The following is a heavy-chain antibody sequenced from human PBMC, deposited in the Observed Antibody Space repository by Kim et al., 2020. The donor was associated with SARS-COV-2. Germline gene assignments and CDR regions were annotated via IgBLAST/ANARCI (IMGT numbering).Heavy chain of an antibody. V-gene: IGHV1-46*01. CDR3: ARVQQLRNYYYGMDV. J-gene: IGHJ6*02. Sequence: ASVKVSCKASGYTFTSYYMHWVRQAPGQGLEWMGIINPSGGSTSYAQKFQGRVTMTRDTSTSTVYMELSSLRSEDTAVYYCARVQQLRNYYYGMDVWGQGTTVTVSS. CDR1: GYTFTSYY. CDR2: INPSGGST. D-gene: IGHD6-13*01.